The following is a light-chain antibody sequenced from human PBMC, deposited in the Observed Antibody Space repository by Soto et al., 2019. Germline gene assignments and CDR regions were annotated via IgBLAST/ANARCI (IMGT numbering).Light chain of an antibody. CDR1: QSVSTN. V-gene: IGKV3-15*01. CDR3: QQYNKFPSLT. CDR2: GAS. Sequence: EIVMTQSAATLSVSPGERATLSCRASQSVSTNLAWYQQKPCQAPRLLIYGASTRATGIPARFSGSGSGTELTLTIGSLQSEDFAVYYCQQYNKFPSLTFGGGTKVEIK. J-gene: IGKJ4*01.